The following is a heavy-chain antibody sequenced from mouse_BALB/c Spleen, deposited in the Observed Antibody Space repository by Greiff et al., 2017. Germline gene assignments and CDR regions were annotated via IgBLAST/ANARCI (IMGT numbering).Heavy chain of an antibody. CDR1: GYTFTSYV. D-gene: IGHD2-4*01. Sequence: EVQLQQSGPELVKPGASVKMSCKASGYTFTSYVMHWVKQKPGQGLEWIGYINPYNDGTKYNEKFKGKATLTSDKSSSTAYMELSSLTSEDSAVYYCARSAYYDYDGAMDYWGQGTSVTVSS. V-gene: IGHV1-14*01. CDR2: INPYNDGT. J-gene: IGHJ4*01. CDR3: ARSAYYDYDGAMDY.